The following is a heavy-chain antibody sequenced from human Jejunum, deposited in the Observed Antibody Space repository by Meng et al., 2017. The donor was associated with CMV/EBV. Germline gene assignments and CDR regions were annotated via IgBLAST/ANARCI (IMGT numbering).Heavy chain of an antibody. CDR3: ARDPDKKWLYLDY. CDR1: RLTFSSYG. D-gene: IGHD3-22*01. J-gene: IGHJ4*02. Sequence: YRLTFSSYGMRWVRQAPGKGLEWVAVISYDGSIKYQADTVKGRFTISRDNSKNTLYLQMNSLRTEDTAVYYCARDPDKKWLYLDYWGQGTLVTVSS. V-gene: IGHV3-30*03. CDR2: ISYDGSIK.